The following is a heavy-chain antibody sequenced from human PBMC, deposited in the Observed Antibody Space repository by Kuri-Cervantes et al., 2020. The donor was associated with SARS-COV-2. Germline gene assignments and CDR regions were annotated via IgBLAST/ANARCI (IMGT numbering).Heavy chain of an antibody. D-gene: IGHD2-2*01. CDR2: INPSGGST. CDR3: ARVGYCGSMCCHLDP. Sequence: ASVKVSCKASGYTFTSYYMHWVRQAPGQGLEWMGIINPSGGSTSYAQKFQGRVTITRDTSATTANMELSSLRSEDTAVYYCARVGYCGSMCCHLDPWGQGTLVTVSS. J-gene: IGHJ5*02. V-gene: IGHV1-46*01. CDR1: GYTFTSYY.